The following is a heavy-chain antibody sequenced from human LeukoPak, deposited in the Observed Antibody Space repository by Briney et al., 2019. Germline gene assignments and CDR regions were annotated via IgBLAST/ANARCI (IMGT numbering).Heavy chain of an antibody. CDR3: ASGLRRWELPEYFQH. V-gene: IGHV3-11*01. J-gene: IGHJ1*01. D-gene: IGHD2-15*01. CDR2: ISSSGSTI. Sequence: PGGSLRLSCAASGFTFSDYYMSWIRQAPGKGLEWVSYISSSGSTIYYADSVKGRFTISRDNAKNSLYLQMNSLRAEDTAVYYCASGLRRWELPEYFQHWGQGTLVTVSS. CDR1: GFTFSDYY.